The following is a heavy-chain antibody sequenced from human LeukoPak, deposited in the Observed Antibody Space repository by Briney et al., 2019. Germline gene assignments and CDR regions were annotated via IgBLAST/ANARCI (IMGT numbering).Heavy chain of an antibody. Sequence: SETLSLTCIVSGGSISSSSYYWGWIRQPPGKGLEWIGSVYYSGSTYNNPYLKSRVTISVDTSKNQFSLKLSSVTAADTAVYYCARAVPYYYDSSGYYDYWGQGTLVTVSS. D-gene: IGHD3-22*01. J-gene: IGHJ4*02. CDR2: VYYSGST. CDR3: ARAVPYYYDSSGYYDY. V-gene: IGHV4-39*07. CDR1: GGSISSSSYY.